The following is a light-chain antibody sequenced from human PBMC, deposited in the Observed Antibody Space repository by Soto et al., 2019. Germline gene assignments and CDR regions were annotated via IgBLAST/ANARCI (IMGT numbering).Light chain of an antibody. CDR2: SNN. CDR1: SSNIGGNA. CDR3: AAWDDSLNGSV. J-gene: IGLJ2*01. Sequence: QSVLTQPPSASGTPGQRVTISCSGSSSNIGGNAVNWYQQLPGTAPKLLMYSNNQRPSGVPDRFSGSKSGTSASLAISGLQSEDEADYYCAAWDDSLNGSVFGRGTKLTVL. V-gene: IGLV1-44*01.